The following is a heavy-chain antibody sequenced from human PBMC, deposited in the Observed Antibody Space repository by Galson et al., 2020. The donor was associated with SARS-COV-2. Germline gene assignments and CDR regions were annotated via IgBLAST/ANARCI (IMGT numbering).Heavy chain of an antibody. CDR2: TYSGGRT. J-gene: IGHJ6*03. CDR1: GFIVSDNY. CDR3: ATLRDSNSRSYYFYYMDL. D-gene: IGHD5-18*01. Sequence: GGSLRLSCAASGFIVSDNYMSWVRQAPGQGLEWVSVTYSGGRTHYADSARGRFTFSSDNSKNTLYLQMNSLRPEDTAVYYCATLRDSNSRSYYFYYMDLWGTGTAVTVSS. V-gene: IGHV3-66*02.